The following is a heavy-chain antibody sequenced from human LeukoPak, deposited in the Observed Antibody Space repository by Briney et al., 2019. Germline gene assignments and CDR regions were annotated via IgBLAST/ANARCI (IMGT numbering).Heavy chain of an antibody. Sequence: GGSLRLSCAASGFTFSSYGMHWVRQAPGKGLEWVAVIWYDGSNKYYADSVKGRFTISRDNSKNTLYLQMNSLRAEDTAVYYCAREGFVVAAAGHVGYFQHWGQGTLVTVSS. D-gene: IGHD6-13*01. CDR1: GFTFSSYG. J-gene: IGHJ1*01. CDR2: IWYDGSNK. V-gene: IGHV3-33*01. CDR3: AREGFVVAAAGHVGYFQH.